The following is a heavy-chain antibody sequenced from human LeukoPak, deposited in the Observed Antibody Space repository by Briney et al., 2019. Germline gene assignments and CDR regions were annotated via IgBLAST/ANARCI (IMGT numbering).Heavy chain of an antibody. CDR2: IYYSGST. J-gene: IGHJ4*02. V-gene: IGHV4-39*07. CDR1: GGSISSSSYY. CDR3: ARVYSNYVALLDY. Sequence: SETLSLTCTVSGGSISSSSYYWGWIRQPPGKGLEWIGSIYYSGSTYYNPSLKSRVTISVDTSKNQFSLKLSSVTAADTAVYYCARVYSNYVALLDYWGQGTLVTVSS. D-gene: IGHD4-11*01.